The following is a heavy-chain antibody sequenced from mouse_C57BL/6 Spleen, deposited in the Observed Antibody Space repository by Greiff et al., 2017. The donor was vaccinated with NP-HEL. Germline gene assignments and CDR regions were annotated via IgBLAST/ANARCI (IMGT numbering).Heavy chain of an antibody. D-gene: IGHD1-1*01. J-gene: IGHJ2*01. CDR2: IWSGGST. Sequence: QVHVKQSGPGLVQPSQSLSITCTVSGFSLTSYGVHWVRQSPGKGLEWLGVIWSGGSTDYNAAFISRLSISKDNSKSQVFFKMNSLQADDTAIYYCAREGGYYTVVPFDYWGQGTTLTVSS. V-gene: IGHV2-2*01. CDR3: AREGGYYTVVPFDY. CDR1: GFSLTSYG.